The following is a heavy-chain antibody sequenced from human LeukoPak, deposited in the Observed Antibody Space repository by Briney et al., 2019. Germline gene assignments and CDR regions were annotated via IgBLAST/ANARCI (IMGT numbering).Heavy chain of an antibody. D-gene: IGHD2-15*01. V-gene: IGHV3-23*01. CDR3: AKRVVGSYD. CDR2: ISGSGSST. CDR1: GFIFSSYA. J-gene: IGHJ4*02. Sequence: GGSLRLSCAASGFIFSSYAMAWVRQAPGKGLEWVSAISGSGSSTYYADSVKGRFTISRDNSKNTLYLQMNSLRAEDSALYYCAKRVVGSYDRGQGTLVTVSS.